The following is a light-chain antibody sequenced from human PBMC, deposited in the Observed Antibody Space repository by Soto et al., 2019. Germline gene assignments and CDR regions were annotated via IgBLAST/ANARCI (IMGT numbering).Light chain of an antibody. V-gene: IGKV1-39*01. J-gene: IGKJ5*01. CDR2: AAS. Sequence: DIQMTQSPSSLSASVGDRVTITCRASQSISTYLNWYQLKPGKAPELLIYAASNLVGGVPSRFSGSGSRTDFTRTNSSLQPGDFAAYYCQQSYSNPTFGQGTRLEIK. CDR1: QSISTY. CDR3: QQSYSNPT.